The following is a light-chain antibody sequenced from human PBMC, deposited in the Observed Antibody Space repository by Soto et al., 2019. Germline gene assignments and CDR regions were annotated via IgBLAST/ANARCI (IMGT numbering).Light chain of an antibody. CDR2: GNT. CDR3: QSYDSSLSGFYV. CDR1: SSNIGAGYD. V-gene: IGLV1-40*01. Sequence: QSVLTQPPSVSGAPGQRVTISCTGSSSNIGAGYDVHWYQQLPGTAPKHLMYGNTNRPSGVPDRFSGSKSGTSASLAITGLQAEDEADYYCQSYDSSLSGFYVFGTGTKLTVL. J-gene: IGLJ1*01.